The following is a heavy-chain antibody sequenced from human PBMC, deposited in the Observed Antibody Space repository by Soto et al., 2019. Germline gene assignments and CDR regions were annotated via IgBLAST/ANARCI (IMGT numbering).Heavy chain of an antibody. J-gene: IGHJ4*02. CDR3: TRVPVVTGTVDY. V-gene: IGHV4-59*01. CDR2: IYYTGST. D-gene: IGHD2-21*02. Sequence: SETLSLTCTVSRGSITTYYWSWIRQPPGKGLEWIGYIYYTGSTNYNTSLKSRVTISIDTSKNQFSLNLTSVTAADTAVYYCTRVPVVTGTVDYWGQGALVTVSS. CDR1: RGSITTYY.